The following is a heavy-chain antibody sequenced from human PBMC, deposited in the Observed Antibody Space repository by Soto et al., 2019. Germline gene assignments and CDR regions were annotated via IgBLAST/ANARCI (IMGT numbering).Heavy chain of an antibody. CDR3: ARLRRDWGDAFDL. D-gene: IGHD3-16*01. J-gene: IGHJ3*01. CDR1: GGPFGGSA. Sequence: QVQLVQSGADVKKPGSSVKVSCKTSGGPFGGSAISWVRQVPAQGLEWMGEIIPVFDKANYAQNFQGRLTITADEPTGTVFMQLSSLRSEDTAVYFCARLRRDWGDAFDLWGLGTFVTVSS. V-gene: IGHV1-69*01. CDR2: IIPVFDKA.